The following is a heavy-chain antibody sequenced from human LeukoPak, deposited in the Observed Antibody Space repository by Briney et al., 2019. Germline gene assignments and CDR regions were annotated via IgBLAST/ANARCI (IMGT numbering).Heavy chain of an antibody. V-gene: IGHV4-31*03. CDR1: GGSISSGGYY. D-gene: IGHD1-7*01. CDR2: IYYSGST. Sequence: SQTLSLTCTVSGGSISSGGYYWSWIRQHPGKGLEWIGYIYYSGSTYYNPSLKSRVTISVDTSKNQFSLKLSSVTAADTAVYYCARGGITGTTFWFDPWGQGTLVTVSS. J-gene: IGHJ5*02. CDR3: ARGGITGTTFWFDP.